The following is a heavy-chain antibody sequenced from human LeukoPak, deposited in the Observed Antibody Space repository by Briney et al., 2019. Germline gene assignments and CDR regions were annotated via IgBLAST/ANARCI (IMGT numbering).Heavy chain of an antibody. CDR2: ISAYNGNT. Sequence: GASVKVSCKASGYTFTSNGISWVRQAPGQGLECMGWISAYNGNTNYAQKFQGRVTITADESTSTAYMELSSLRSEDTAVYYCARTLLNYYDSSGYYSYFDYWGQGTLVTVSS. V-gene: IGHV1-18*01. D-gene: IGHD3-22*01. J-gene: IGHJ4*02. CDR1: GYTFTSNG. CDR3: ARTLLNYYDSSGYYSYFDY.